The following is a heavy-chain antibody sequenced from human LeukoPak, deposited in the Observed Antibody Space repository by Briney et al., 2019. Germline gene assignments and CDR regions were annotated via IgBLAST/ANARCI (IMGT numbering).Heavy chain of an antibody. J-gene: IGHJ4*02. CDR3: TKESATGSRYSFDY. CDR2: VSSDGGTT. D-gene: IGHD2-15*01. Sequence: PGTSLRLSCAASGFTFSSHGIHWVRQAPGKGLEWVAVVSSDGGTTYYADSVKGRFTISRDNSENTLYLQMNSLRGEDTAIYYCTKESATGSRYSFDYWGQGTLVTVSS. V-gene: IGHV3-30*18. CDR1: GFTFSSHG.